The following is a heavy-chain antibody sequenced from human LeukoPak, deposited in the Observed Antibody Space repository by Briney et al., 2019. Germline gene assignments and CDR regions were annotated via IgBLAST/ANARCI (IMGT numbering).Heavy chain of an antibody. D-gene: IGHD1-26*01. CDR2: INHSGST. Sequence: PSETLSLTCAVYGGSFSGYYWSWIRQPPGKGLEWIGEINHSGSTNYNPSPKSRVTISVDTPKNQFSLKLSSVTAPDTAVYYWASRGYSGSHGDYWGQGTLVTVSS. V-gene: IGHV4-34*01. J-gene: IGHJ4*02. CDR1: GGSFSGYY. CDR3: ASRGYSGSHGDY.